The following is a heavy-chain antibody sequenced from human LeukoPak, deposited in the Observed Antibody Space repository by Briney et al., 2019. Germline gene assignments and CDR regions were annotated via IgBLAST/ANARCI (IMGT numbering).Heavy chain of an antibody. J-gene: IGHJ6*02. V-gene: IGHV3-53*01. CDR3: AMRMTRLTYYYYGMDV. Sequence: PGGSLRLSCVASGFTVSNKYMSWVRQAPGKGLEWVSVLYNAGSTYYADSVKGRFTISRDNSKNTLYLQMSSLRAEDTAVYYCAMRMTRLTYYYYGMDVWGQGTTVTVSS. CDR1: GFTVSNKY. CDR2: LYNAGST.